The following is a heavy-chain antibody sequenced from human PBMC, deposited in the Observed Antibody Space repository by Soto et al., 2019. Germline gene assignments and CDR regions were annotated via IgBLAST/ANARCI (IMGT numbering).Heavy chain of an antibody. CDR3: ARTPVEEELPNNWFDP. J-gene: IGHJ5*02. CDR1: GGSISSGGYY. D-gene: IGHD1-26*01. V-gene: IGHV4-31*03. CDR2: IYYSGST. Sequence: TLSLTCTVSGGSISSGGYYWSWIRQHPGKGLEWIGYIYYSGSTYYNPSLKSRVTISVDTSKNQFSLKLSSVTAADTAVYYCARTPVEEELPNNWFDPWGQGTLVNVSS.